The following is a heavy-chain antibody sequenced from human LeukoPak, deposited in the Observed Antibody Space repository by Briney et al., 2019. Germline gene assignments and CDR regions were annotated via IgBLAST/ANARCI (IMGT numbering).Heavy chain of an antibody. Sequence: PSETLSLTCTVSGGSISSSTYYWDWIRQPPGKGLEWIGSIYYSGSTYYNPSLKSRVTISVDTSKNQFSLKLSSVTAADTAVYYCARLAVTMVRGVISSYYYYYYMDVWGKGTTVTISS. J-gene: IGHJ6*03. CDR2: IYYSGST. V-gene: IGHV4-39*01. CDR3: ARLAVTMVRGVISSYYYYYYMDV. D-gene: IGHD3-10*01. CDR1: GGSISSSTYY.